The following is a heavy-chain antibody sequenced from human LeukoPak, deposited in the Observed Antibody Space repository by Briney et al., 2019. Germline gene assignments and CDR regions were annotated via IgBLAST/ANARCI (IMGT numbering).Heavy chain of an antibody. CDR3: ARMPYYYYGMDV. CDR1: GGSFSGYY. Sequence: SETLSLTCAVYGGSFSGYYWSWIRQPPGKGLEWIGEINHSRSTNYNPSLKSRVTISVDTSKNQFSLKLSSVTAADTAVYYCARMPYYYYGMDVWGQGTTVTVSS. V-gene: IGHV4-34*01. CDR2: INHSRST. J-gene: IGHJ6*02. D-gene: IGHD2-2*01.